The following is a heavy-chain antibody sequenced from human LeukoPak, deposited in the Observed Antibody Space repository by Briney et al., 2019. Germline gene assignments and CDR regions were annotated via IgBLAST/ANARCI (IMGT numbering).Heavy chain of an antibody. CDR2: SYSGGDT. D-gene: IGHD1-1*01. Sequence: GGSLRLSCAASGFTVSRNYMSWVRRAPGKGLEWVSVSYSGGDTYYPDSVKGRFTVSRDNPKNTVYLQMNSLRAEDTAVYFCARSPVLDRNDWSFADWGQGTLVTVSS. CDR1: GFTVSRNY. J-gene: IGHJ4*02. V-gene: IGHV3-53*01. CDR3: ARSPVLDRNDWSFAD.